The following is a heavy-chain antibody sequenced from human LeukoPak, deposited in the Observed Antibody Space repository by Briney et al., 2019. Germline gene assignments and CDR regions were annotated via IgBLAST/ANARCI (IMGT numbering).Heavy chain of an antibody. CDR1: GYTFNGYY. V-gene: IGHV1-2*02. J-gene: IGHJ4*02. CDR2: VNPTNGAT. CDR3: ARPRIESGGYYYGH. Sequence: ASVKVSYKASGYTFNGYYMHWVRQAPGQGLEWMGWVNPTNGATNYAQKFQGRVTLTTDTSTNTAYMELSWLTSDDTAVYYCARPRIESGGYYYGHWGQGTLVTVSS. D-gene: IGHD3-22*01.